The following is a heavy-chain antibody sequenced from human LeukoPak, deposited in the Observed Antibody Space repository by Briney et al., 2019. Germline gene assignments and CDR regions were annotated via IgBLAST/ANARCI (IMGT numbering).Heavy chain of an antibody. CDR1: GFTFSSYW. V-gene: IGHV3-74*01. D-gene: IGHD3/OR15-3a*01. Sequence: GGSLRLSCAASGFTFSSYWMHWVRQAPGKGLVWVSRINSDGSSTSYADSVKGRFTISRDNSKNSLYLQMNSLRTEDTALYYCAKETGTQYDYWGQGTLVTVSS. CDR2: INSDGSST. J-gene: IGHJ4*02. CDR3: AKETGTQYDY.